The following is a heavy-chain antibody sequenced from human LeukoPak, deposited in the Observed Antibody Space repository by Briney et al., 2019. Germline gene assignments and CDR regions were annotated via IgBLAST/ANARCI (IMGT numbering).Heavy chain of an antibody. V-gene: IGHV4-30-4*01. Sequence: SQTLSLTCTVSGGSISSGGYYWSWIRQPPGKGLEWIGYTYYSGSTYYNPSLKNRVSISVDTSKNQFSLNLSSVTAADTAVYYCARPYYYDSRIDPWGQGTLVTVSS. CDR2: TYYSGST. CDR3: ARPYYYDSRIDP. D-gene: IGHD3-22*01. J-gene: IGHJ5*02. CDR1: GGSISSGGYY.